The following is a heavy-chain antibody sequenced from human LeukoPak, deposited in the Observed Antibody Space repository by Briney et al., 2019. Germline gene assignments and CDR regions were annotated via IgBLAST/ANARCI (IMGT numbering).Heavy chain of an antibody. CDR1: GFTFSSYE. D-gene: IGHD3-10*01. CDR3: ARGATMVRGVRAYYFDY. J-gene: IGHJ4*02. CDR2: ISSSGSTI. Sequence: GGSLRLSCAASGFTFSSYEMNWVRQAPGKGLEWASYISSSGSTIYYADSVKGRFTISRDNAKNSLYLQMNSLRAEDTAVYYCARGATMVRGVRAYYFDYWGQGTLVTVSS. V-gene: IGHV3-48*03.